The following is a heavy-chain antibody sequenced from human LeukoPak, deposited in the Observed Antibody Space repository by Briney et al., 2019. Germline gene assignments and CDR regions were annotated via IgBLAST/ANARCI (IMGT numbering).Heavy chain of an antibody. V-gene: IGHV4-34*01. CDR3: ASKYYYDSSGYLDY. Sequence: PSETLSLTCAVYGGSFSGYYWSRIRRPPGKGLEWIGEINHSGSTNYNPSLKSRVTISVDTSKNQFSLKLSSVTAADTAVYYCASKYYYDSSGYLDYWGQGTLVTVSS. CDR1: GGSFSGYY. CDR2: INHSGST. D-gene: IGHD3-22*01. J-gene: IGHJ4*02.